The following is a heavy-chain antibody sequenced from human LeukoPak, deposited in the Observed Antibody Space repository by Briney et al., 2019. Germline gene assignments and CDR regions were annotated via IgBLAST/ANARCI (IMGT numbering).Heavy chain of an antibody. CDR3: ASRRARVGAPLDD. J-gene: IGHJ4*02. CDR2: IYPGDSDT. Sequence: GESLKISCQGSGFSFTNYWIGWVRQMPGRGLEWVGIIYPGDSDTRYSPSFQGQVTISADRSISTAYLQWSSLKASDTAMYYCASRRARVGAPLDDWGRGTLVTVSS. D-gene: IGHD1-26*01. CDR1: GFSFTNYW. V-gene: IGHV5-51*01.